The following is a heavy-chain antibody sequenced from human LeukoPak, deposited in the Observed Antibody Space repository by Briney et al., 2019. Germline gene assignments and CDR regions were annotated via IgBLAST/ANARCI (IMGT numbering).Heavy chain of an antibody. J-gene: IGHJ4*02. CDR3: ARRGDYYGSGPDY. V-gene: IGHV1-69*04. Sequence: SVKVSCKASGGTFSRYAISWVRQAPGQGLEWMGRIIPILGIANYAQKFQGRVTITADKSTSTAYMELSSLRSEDTAVYYCARRGDYYGSGPDYWGQGTLVTVSS. D-gene: IGHD3-10*01. CDR1: GGTFSRYA. CDR2: IIPILGIA.